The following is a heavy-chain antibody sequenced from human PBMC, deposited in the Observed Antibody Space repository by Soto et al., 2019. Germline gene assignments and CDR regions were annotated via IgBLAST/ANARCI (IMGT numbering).Heavy chain of an antibody. CDR2: IYPGDSDT. Sequence: GESLKISCRGSGYSFTSYWIGWVRQMPGKGLEWMGIIYPGDSDTRYSPSFQGQVTISRDDSKNTTYLQISSLKTEDTALYYCTRHRIIWANHMTTIISNDGFDIWGQGTMVTVSS. V-gene: IGHV5-51*01. J-gene: IGHJ3*02. CDR1: GYSFTSYW. D-gene: IGHD4-17*01. CDR3: TRHRIIWANHMTTIISNDGFDI.